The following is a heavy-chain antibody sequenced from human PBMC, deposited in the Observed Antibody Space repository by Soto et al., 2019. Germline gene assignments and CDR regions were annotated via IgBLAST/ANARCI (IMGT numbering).Heavy chain of an antibody. V-gene: IGHV3-11*01. J-gene: IGHJ6*02. Sequence: GASVKVSCAVSGFTFSDYYMSWIRQAPGNGLEWVSYISSRGSSIYYADSVKGRFTISRDNAKNSLYLQMNGLRAEDTAVYYCARGYYDFWSGYYSSPYGMDVWGQGTTVTVSS. CDR3: ARGYYDFWSGYYSSPYGMDV. CDR2: ISSRGSSI. D-gene: IGHD3-3*01. CDR1: GFTFSDYY.